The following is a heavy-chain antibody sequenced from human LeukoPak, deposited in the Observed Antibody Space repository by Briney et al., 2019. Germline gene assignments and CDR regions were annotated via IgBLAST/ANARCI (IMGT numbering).Heavy chain of an antibody. Sequence: GGSLRLSCAASGFTFSSYSMNWVRQAPGKGLEWVSSISSSSSYRYYADSVKGRFTISRDNAKNSLYLQMNSLRAEDTAVHYCARDRYGGYDFDYWGQGTLVTVSS. CDR1: GFTFSSYS. J-gene: IGHJ4*02. V-gene: IGHV3-21*01. CDR3: ARDRYGGYDFDY. CDR2: ISSSSSYR. D-gene: IGHD5-12*01.